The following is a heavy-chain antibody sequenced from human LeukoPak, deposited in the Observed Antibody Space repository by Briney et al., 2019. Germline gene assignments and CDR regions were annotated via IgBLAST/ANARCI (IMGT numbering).Heavy chain of an antibody. CDR3: ARKIGSRLTGYYGMDV. J-gene: IGHJ6*02. D-gene: IGHD1-26*01. V-gene: IGHV5-51*01. CDR1: GYSFTNYW. Sequence: GESLKISCKGSGYSFTNYWIGWVRQMPGKGLEWMGIIYPGDSDTRYSPSFQGQVTISADKSINTAYLQWSSLKASDTAMYYCARKIGSRLTGYYGMDVWGQGTTVTVSS. CDR2: IYPGDSDT.